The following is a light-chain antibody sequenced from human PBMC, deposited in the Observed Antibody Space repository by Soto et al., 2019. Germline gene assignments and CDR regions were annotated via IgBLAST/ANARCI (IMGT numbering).Light chain of an antibody. J-gene: IGKJ3*01. CDR3: QQLNSFPIP. Sequence: IQLTQSPSSLSASVGDRVTISCRASQGIANFLAWYQQKPGKAPKLLIYGASTLHSGVPSRFSGSGSGTDFTLTISSLQPEDFATYDFQQLNSFPIPFGPGTKVDIK. V-gene: IGKV1-9*01. CDR2: GAS. CDR1: QGIANF.